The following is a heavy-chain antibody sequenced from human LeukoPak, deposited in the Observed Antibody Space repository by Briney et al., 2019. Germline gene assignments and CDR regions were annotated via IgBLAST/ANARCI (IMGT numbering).Heavy chain of an antibody. CDR2: IIPNFGTA. V-gene: IGHV1-69*13. J-gene: IGHJ4*02. CDR1: GCTFSSYA. D-gene: IGHD2-2*01. CDR3: ARGAEWLVPAAVDY. Sequence: SVKVSCKASGCTFSSYAISWVRQAPGQGLEWMGGIIPNFGTANYAQKFQGRVTITADESTSTAYMELSSLRSEDTAVYYCARGAEWLVPAAVDYWGQGTLVTVSS.